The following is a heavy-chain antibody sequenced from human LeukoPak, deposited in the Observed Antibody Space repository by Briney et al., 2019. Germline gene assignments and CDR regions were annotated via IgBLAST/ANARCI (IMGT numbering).Heavy chain of an antibody. CDR1: GDSVSSNSAV. CDR2: TYYRSKWYN. Sequence: PSQTLLLTCAISGDSVSSNSAVWNWLRQSPSRGLEWLGRTYYRSKWYNDYAVSVKSRITVNPDTSKNQFSLQLSSVTPEDTAVYYCARDTGAAVSTFDIWGQGTMVTVSS. CDR3: ARDTGAAVSTFDI. J-gene: IGHJ3*02. D-gene: IGHD2-15*01. V-gene: IGHV6-1*01.